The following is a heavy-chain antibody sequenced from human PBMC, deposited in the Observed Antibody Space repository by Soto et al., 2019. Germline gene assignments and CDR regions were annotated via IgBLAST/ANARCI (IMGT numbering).Heavy chain of an antibody. CDR2: MNPNNGNT. D-gene: IGHD4-17*01. CDR3: ARGIGETYGDLGGVDY. J-gene: IGHJ4*02. CDR1: GYTFTSYD. V-gene: IGHV1-8*01. Sequence: QVQLVQSGAEVKKPGASVKVSCKASGYTFTSYDINWVRQATGQGLEWMGWMNPNNGNTGYAQKFQGRVTMTRNTSISKAYMELSSLRSKDTAVYYCARGIGETYGDLGGVDYWGQGTLVTVSS.